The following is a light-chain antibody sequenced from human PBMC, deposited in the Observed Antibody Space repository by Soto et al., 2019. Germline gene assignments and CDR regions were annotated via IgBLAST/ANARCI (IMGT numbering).Light chain of an antibody. CDR3: QQFNNWPLYT. CDR1: QSVSSN. Sequence: EIVMTQSPATLSVSPGERDSLSCRASQSVSSNLAWYQQKPGQAPRLLMFSASTRATGIPARFSGSGSGTDFTLTISSLQSEDFAVYYCQQFNNWPLYTFGQGTKLEIK. J-gene: IGKJ2*01. CDR2: SAS. V-gene: IGKV3-15*01.